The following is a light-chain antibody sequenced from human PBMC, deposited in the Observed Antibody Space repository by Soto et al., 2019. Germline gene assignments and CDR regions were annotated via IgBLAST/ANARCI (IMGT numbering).Light chain of an antibody. CDR2: WAS. CDR1: QSVLYSSNNKNY. J-gene: IGKJ3*01. V-gene: IGKV4-1*01. Sequence: DIVMTQAPDSLAVSLGESATINCKSSQSVLYSSNNKNYLAWYQQKPGQPPNLIIYWASTRESGVPARFSGSGSGTDFTLTISSLPAEDLEVYYCQQYYSTPLTFGPGTKVDIK. CDR3: QQYYSTPLT.